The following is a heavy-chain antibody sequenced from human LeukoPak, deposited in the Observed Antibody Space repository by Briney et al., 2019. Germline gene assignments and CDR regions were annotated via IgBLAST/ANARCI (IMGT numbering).Heavy chain of an antibody. CDR1: GFAFNNYA. J-gene: IGHJ4*02. CDR3: AKRIQYSSSSAYFDY. D-gene: IGHD6-6*01. V-gene: IGHV3-23*01. CDR2: ISDSGGDT. Sequence: GGSLRLSCAVSGFAFNNYAMSWVRQAPGQGLGWVSAISDSGGDTYYADSVKGRFTISRDNFKNTLYLQMNSLRAEDTATYYCAKRIQYSSSSAYFDYWGQGTLVTVSS.